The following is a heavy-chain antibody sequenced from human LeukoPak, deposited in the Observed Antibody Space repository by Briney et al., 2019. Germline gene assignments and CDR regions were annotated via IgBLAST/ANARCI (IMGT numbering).Heavy chain of an antibody. D-gene: IGHD6-19*01. CDR1: GGSISSYY. J-gene: IGHJ5*02. V-gene: IGHV4-4*07. CDR2: IYTSGST. CDR3: ARDAVSSGWNNWFDP. Sequence: SETLPLTCTVSGGSISSYYWSWIRQPAGKGLEWIGRIYTSGSTNYNPSLKSRVTMSVDTSKNQFSLKLSSVTAADTAVYYCARDAVSSGWNNWFDPWGQGTLVTVSS.